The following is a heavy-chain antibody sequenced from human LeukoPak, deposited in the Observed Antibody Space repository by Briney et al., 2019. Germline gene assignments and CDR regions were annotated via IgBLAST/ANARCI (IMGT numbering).Heavy chain of an antibody. CDR2: IYYSGST. Sequence: SETLSLTCTVSGGSISSSSYYWGWIRQPPGKGLEWIGSIYYSGSTYYNPSLKSRVTISVDTSKNQFSLKLSSVTAADTAVYYCARWPAAILAGVYWFDPWGQGTLVTVSS. CDR3: ARWPAAILAGVYWFDP. V-gene: IGHV4-39*07. CDR1: GGSISSSSYY. D-gene: IGHD2-2*01. J-gene: IGHJ5*02.